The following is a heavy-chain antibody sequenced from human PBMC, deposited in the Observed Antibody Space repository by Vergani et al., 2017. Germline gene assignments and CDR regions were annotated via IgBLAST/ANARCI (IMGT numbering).Heavy chain of an antibody. CDR2: IYYSGST. CDR1: GASIRSSNYY. Sequence: QLQLQESGPGLVKPSATLSLTCSVSGASIRSSNYYWGWIRQPPGKGLEWIASIYYSGSTYYNPSLKSRVTISVDTSKNQFSLKLSSVTAADTAVYYCARQKGSGRQHTPGGFDPWGQGTLVTVSS. D-gene: IGHD3-10*01. J-gene: IGHJ5*02. V-gene: IGHV4-39*01. CDR3: ARQKGSGRQHTPGGFDP.